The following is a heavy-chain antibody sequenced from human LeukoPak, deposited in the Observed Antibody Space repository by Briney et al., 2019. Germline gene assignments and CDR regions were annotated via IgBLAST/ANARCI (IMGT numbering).Heavy chain of an antibody. CDR3: ARVVQQPSEEGVYYFDY. Sequence: SETLSLTCTVSGGSISSYYWSWIRQPPGKGLEWIGYIYYSGSTNYNPSLKSRVTISVDTSKNQFSLKLSSVTAADTAVYYCARVVQQPSEEGVYYFDYWGQGTLVTVSS. CDR1: GGSISSYY. J-gene: IGHJ4*02. D-gene: IGHD6-13*01. CDR2: IYYSGST. V-gene: IGHV4-59*01.